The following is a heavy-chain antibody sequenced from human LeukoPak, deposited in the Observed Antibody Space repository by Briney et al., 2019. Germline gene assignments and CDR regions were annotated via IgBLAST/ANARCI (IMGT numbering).Heavy chain of an antibody. CDR3: ARLEGGFPYYFDY. V-gene: IGHV4-38-2*01. D-gene: IGHD3-16*01. J-gene: IGHJ4*02. CDR2: IYHSGST. CDR1: DYSISSGYY. Sequence: RTSETLSLTCAVSDYSISSGYYWGWIRQPPGKGLEWIGSIYHSGSTYSNPSLKSRVTISVDTSKNQFSLKLSSVTAADTAVYYCARLEGGFPYYFDYWGQGTLVTVSS.